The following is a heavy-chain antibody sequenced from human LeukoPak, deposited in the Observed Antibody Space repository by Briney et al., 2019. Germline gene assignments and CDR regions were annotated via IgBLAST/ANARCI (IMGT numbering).Heavy chain of an antibody. CDR2: ISAYNGNT. CDR1: GYTFTSYD. J-gene: IGHJ4*02. V-gene: IGHV1-18*01. Sequence: GASVKVSCKASGYTFTSYDINWVRQAPGQGLEWMGWISAYNGNTNYVQKLQGRVTMTTDTSTSTAYMELRSLRSDDTAVYYCARGYLSDIIVPAAFDYWGQGTLVTVSS. D-gene: IGHD2-2*01. CDR3: ARGYLSDIIVPAAFDY.